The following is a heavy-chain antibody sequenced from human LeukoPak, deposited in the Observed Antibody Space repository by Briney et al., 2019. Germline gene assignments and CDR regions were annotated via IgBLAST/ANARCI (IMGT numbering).Heavy chain of an antibody. CDR3: ARDQNYYDSSGYYNDAFDI. J-gene: IGHJ3*02. CDR2: IKQDGSEK. V-gene: IGHV3-7*01. Sequence: AGGSLRLSCAASGFTFSSYWTSWVRQAPGKGLEWVANIKQDGSEKYYVDSVKGRFTISRDNAKNSLYLQMNSLRAEDTAVYYCARDQNYYDSSGYYNDAFDIWGQGTMVTVSS. D-gene: IGHD3-22*01. CDR1: GFTFSSYW.